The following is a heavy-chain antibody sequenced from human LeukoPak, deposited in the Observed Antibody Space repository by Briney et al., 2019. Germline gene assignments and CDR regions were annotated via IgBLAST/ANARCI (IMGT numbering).Heavy chain of an antibody. V-gene: IGHV3-48*01. CDR1: GFTFSSYS. CDR3: ARVVVGATMDY. D-gene: IGHD1-26*01. CDR2: ISSSSSSTI. J-gene: IGHJ4*02. Sequence: GGSLRLSCAASGFTFSSYSMNWVRRAPGKGLEWVSYISSSSSSTIYYADSVKGRFTISRDNAKNSLYLQMNSLGAEDTAVYYCARVVVGATMDYWGQGTLVTVSS.